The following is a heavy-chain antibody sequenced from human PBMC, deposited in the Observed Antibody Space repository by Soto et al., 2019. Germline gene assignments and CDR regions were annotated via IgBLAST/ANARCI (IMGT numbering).Heavy chain of an antibody. CDR2: IYWNDDK. V-gene: IGHV2-5*01. J-gene: IGHJ5*02. Sequence: SGPRLVNPTETLTLMCTFSGFSLSTIGVGVGWIRQAPGKALEWLALIYWNDDKRYTRSLQSRLTITKDTSENQVVLTTTNLDPVDTATYYYSREDAIDPRFFDPRGRGTLVTVSS. CDR3: SREDAIDPRFFDP. D-gene: IGHD2-2*02. CDR1: GFSLSTIGVG.